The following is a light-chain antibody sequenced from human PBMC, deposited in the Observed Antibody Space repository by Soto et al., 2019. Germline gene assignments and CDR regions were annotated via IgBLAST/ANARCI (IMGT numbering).Light chain of an antibody. J-gene: IGKJ2*01. V-gene: IGKV1D-13*01. CDR1: QGISSA. CDR3: QQFNNYPYT. Sequence: AIQLTQSPSSLSASVGDRVTITCRASQGISSALAWYQQKPGKPPKSLIYDASSLESGVPSRFSGNGSGTDFTLTVGSLQPEDFATYYCQQFNNYPYTFGQGTKLEIK. CDR2: DAS.